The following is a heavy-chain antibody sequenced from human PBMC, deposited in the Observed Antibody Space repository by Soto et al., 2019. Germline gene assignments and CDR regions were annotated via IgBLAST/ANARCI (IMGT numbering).Heavy chain of an antibody. J-gene: IGHJ5*02. CDR2: INHSGST. D-gene: IGHD2-2*01. V-gene: IGHV4-34*01. Sequence: SETLSLTCAVYGGSFRGYYWSWIRPPPGKGLEWIGEINHSGSTNYNPSLKSRVTISVDTSKNQFSLKLSSVTAADTAVYYCARGRKNIVVVPAAKYNWFDPWGQGTLVTVSS. CDR3: ARGRKNIVVVPAAKYNWFDP. CDR1: GGSFRGYY.